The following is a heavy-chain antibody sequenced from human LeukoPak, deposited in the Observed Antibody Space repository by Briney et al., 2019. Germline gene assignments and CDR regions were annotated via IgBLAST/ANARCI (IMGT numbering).Heavy chain of an antibody. D-gene: IGHD1-7*01. CDR1: GFTFSSYS. CDR2: ISSSSSYI. J-gene: IGHJ4*02. Sequence: GGSLRLSCAASGFTFSSYSMNWVRQAPGKGLEWVSSISSSSSYIYYADSVKGRFTISRDNAKNLLYLQMNSLRAEDTAVYYCAKGRRAPLVGTITKSWIDYWGQGTLVTVSS. V-gene: IGHV3-21*04. CDR3: AKGRRAPLVGTITKSWIDY.